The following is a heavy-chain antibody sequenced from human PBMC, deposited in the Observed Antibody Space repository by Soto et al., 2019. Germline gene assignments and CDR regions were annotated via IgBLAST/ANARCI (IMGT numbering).Heavy chain of an antibody. V-gene: IGHV1-46*01. J-gene: IGHJ6*02. D-gene: IGHD3-10*01. CDR1: GYTFTSYY. CDR3: ARDSRGGFGELSNYYGMDV. CDR2: INPSGGST. Sequence: QVQLVQSGAEVKKPGASVKVSCKASGYTFTSYYMHWVRQAPGQGLEWMGIINPSGGSTSYAQKFQGRVTMTRDTSTSTVYMELSSLRSEDTAVYYCARDSRGGFGELSNYYGMDVWGQGTTVTVSS.